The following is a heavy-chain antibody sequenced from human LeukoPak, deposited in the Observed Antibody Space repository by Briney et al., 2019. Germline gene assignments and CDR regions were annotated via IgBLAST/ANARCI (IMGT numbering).Heavy chain of an antibody. D-gene: IGHD6-19*01. Sequence: SETLSLTCTVSGGSISSYYWNWIRQPPGKGLEWIGYIYNSGSPNYNPSLNSRITISVHTSKKHFSLKLSSVTAADTAVYYCARSIPVAGIVSDYYCYAMDVWGQGTTVSVSS. J-gene: IGHJ6*02. CDR3: ARSIPVAGIVSDYYCYAMDV. CDR1: GGSISSYY. CDR2: IYNSGSP. V-gene: IGHV4-59*08.